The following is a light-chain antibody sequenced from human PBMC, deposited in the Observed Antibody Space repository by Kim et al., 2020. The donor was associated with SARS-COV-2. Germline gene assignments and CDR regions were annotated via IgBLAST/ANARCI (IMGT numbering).Light chain of an antibody. Sequence: VSPGERAPPSCRASQSISNHLAWYLQKPGQAPRLLIYGASTRATGIPVRFSGSGSGAEFTLTISSLQPEDFAVYYCQQYNDWPRTFGQGTKVDIK. CDR3: QQYNDWPRT. V-gene: IGKV3-15*01. CDR1: QSISNH. J-gene: IGKJ1*01. CDR2: GAS.